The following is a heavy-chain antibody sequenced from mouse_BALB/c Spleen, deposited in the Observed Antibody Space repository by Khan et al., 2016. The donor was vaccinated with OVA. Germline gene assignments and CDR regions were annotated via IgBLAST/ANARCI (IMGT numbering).Heavy chain of an antibody. D-gene: IGHD2-12*01. V-gene: IGHV2-2*01. Sequence: VKLEESGPGLVQPSQSLSITCTVSGFSLSTYGIHWVRQSPGKGLEWLGVIWTDGRTDYNVPFISRLSITKANSKSQAFFKMHSLQPDDTAIYCCARNYYRYAFTYWGQGTLVTVSA. J-gene: IGHJ3*01. CDR2: IWTDGRT. CDR3: ARNYYRYAFTY. CDR1: GFSLSTYG.